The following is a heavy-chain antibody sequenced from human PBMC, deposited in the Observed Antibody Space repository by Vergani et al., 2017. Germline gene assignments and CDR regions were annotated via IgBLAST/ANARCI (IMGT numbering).Heavy chain of an antibody. D-gene: IGHD6-19*01. Sequence: EVQLLESGGGLVQPWGSLRLSCAASGFTLSNYAMSWVRQAPGKGLEWVSAISVSGGSTYYADSVKGRFTIPRDNSKNTLYLQMNSLRAEDTAVYYCAKVRGSGWYVVVDYWGQGTPVTVSS. CDR2: ISVSGGST. CDR1: GFTLSNYA. V-gene: IGHV3-23*01. CDR3: AKVRGSGWYVVVDY. J-gene: IGHJ4*02.